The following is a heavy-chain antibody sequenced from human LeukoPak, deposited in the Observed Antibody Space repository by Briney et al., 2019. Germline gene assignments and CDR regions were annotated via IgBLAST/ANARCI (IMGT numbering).Heavy chain of an antibody. J-gene: IGHJ4*02. CDR1: GGSISSYY. CDR2: IYYSGST. CDR3: ARTDPGAGIDY. D-gene: IGHD1-1*01. Sequence: NTSETLSLTCTVSGGSISSYYWSWIRQPPGKGLEWIGYIYYSGSTNYNPSLKSRVTISVDTSKNQFSLKLSSVTAADTAVYYCARTDPGAGIDYWGQGTLVTVSS. V-gene: IGHV4-59*01.